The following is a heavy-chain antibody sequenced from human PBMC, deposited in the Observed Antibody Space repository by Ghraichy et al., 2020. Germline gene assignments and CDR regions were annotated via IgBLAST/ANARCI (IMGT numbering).Heavy chain of an antibody. CDR3: AKDRGYSGYDQGVYFDY. J-gene: IGHJ4*02. V-gene: IGHV3-9*01. CDR1: GFTFDDYA. CDR2: ISWNSGSI. Sequence: GGSLRLSCAASGFTFDDYAMHWVRQAPGKGLEWVSGISWNSGSIGYADSVKGRFTISRDNAKNSLYLQMNSLRAEDTALYYCAKDRGYSGYDQGVYFDYWGQGTLVTVSS. D-gene: IGHD5-12*01.